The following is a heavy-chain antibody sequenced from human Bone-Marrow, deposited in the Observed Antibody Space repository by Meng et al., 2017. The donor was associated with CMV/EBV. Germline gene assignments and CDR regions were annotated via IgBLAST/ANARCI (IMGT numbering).Heavy chain of an antibody. D-gene: IGHD3-3*01. J-gene: IGHJ6*02. CDR2: INHSGSA. CDR1: GFTFSSSE. CDR3: ARSLEWLYYYYYGMDV. V-gene: IGHV4-34*01. Sequence: GSLRLSCVGSGFTFSSSEMHWVRQALGKGLEWIGEINHSGSANYNPSLKSRVTISVDTSKNQFSLKVSSVTAADTAVYYCARSLEWLYYYYYGMDVWGQGTTVTVSS.